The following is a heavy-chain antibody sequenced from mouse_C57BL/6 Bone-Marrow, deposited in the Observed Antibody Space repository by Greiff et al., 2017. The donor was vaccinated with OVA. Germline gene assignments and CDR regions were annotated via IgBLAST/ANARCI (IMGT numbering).Heavy chain of an antibody. V-gene: IGHV1-64*01. CDR2: IHPNSGST. Sequence: QVQLQQPGAELVKPGASVKLSCKASGYTFTSYWMHWVKQRPGQGLEWIGMIHPNSGSTNYNEKFKSKATLTVDKSSSTAYMQLSSLTSEDSAVYYGARDYYDDDGPFAYWGQGTLVTVSA. CDR3: ARDYYDDDGPFAY. J-gene: IGHJ3*01. CDR1: GYTFTSYW. D-gene: IGHD2-4*01.